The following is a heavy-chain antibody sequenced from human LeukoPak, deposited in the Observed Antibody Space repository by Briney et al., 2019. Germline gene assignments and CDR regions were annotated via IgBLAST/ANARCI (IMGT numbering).Heavy chain of an antibody. CDR3: ARGPERGSSPYYHYGMDV. Sequence: GGSLRLSCAASGFSFSDHYMDWLRQAPGKGLEWVGRTRDKGNSYTTEYAASVKGRFTVSRDDSKNSVDLQLNSLRIEDTAVYYCARGPERGSSPYYHYGMDVWGQGTTVTVSS. CDR1: GFSFSDHY. CDR2: TRDKGNSYTT. D-gene: IGHD1-26*01. V-gene: IGHV3-72*01. J-gene: IGHJ6*02.